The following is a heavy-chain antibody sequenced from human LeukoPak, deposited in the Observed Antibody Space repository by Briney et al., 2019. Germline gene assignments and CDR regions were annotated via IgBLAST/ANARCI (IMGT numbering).Heavy chain of an antibody. CDR1: GGSISSSSYY. J-gene: IGHJ4*02. CDR3: ARHFRHFDY. Sequence: PSQTLSLICTVSGGSISSSSYYWGWIRQPPGKGLEWIGSIYYSGSTYYNPSLKSRVTISVDTSKNQFSLKLSSVTAADTAVYYCARHFRHFDYWGQGTLVTVSS. V-gene: IGHV4-39*01. CDR2: IYYSGST.